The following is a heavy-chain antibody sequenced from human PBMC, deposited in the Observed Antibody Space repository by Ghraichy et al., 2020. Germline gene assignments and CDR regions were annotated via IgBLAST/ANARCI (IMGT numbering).Heavy chain of an antibody. CDR3: SKSLVPIFGVFIAPWFDP. V-gene: IGHV3-23*01. CDR2: ISGSGGST. Sequence: GGSLRLSCAASGFTFSSYAMSWVRQAPGKGLEWVSAISGSGGSTYSADAVKGRFTISRDNSKNTLYLQMNSLRAEAKAVYYCSKSLVPIFGVFIAPWFDPWGQGTLVTVSS. CDR1: GFTFSSYA. D-gene: IGHD3-3*01. J-gene: IGHJ5*02.